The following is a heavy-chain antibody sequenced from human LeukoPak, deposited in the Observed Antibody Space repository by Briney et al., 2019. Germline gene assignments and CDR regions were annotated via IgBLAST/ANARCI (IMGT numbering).Heavy chain of an antibody. Sequence: SETLSLTCAVYGGSFSGYYWSWIRQPPGKGLEWIGYIYYSGSTNYNPSLKSRVTISVDTSKNQFSLKLSSVTAADTAVYYCARGADSHAFDIWGQGTMVTVSS. D-gene: IGHD1-26*01. CDR2: IYYSGST. V-gene: IGHV4-59*01. J-gene: IGHJ3*02. CDR3: ARGADSHAFDI. CDR1: GGSFSGYY.